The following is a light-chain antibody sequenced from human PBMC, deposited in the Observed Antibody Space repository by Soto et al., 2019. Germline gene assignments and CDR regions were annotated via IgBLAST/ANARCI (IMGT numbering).Light chain of an antibody. Sequence: DIVMTQSPLSLPVTPGEPASISCRSSQSLLHSSGYMYLDWYLQKPGQSPQLLIYLGSNRASGVPDRFSGSGSGKDLTLKISRVEAEDVGLYNCMQALQTPQFGQGTKLEIK. CDR1: QSLLHSSGYMY. CDR3: MQALQTPQ. J-gene: IGKJ2*01. CDR2: LGS. V-gene: IGKV2-28*01.